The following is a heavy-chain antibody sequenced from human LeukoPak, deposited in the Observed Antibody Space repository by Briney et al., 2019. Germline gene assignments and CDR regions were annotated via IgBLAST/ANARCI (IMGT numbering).Heavy chain of an antibody. CDR1: GFTFSAYY. CDR3: ARPPTNHQLLSVY. V-gene: IGHV3-11*04. J-gene: IGHJ4*02. D-gene: IGHD2-2*01. CDR2: ISSSGSTI. Sequence: GGSLRLSCAASGFTFSAYYMTWIRQAPGRGLEWVSDISSSGSTINYADSVKGRFTISRDNSKNSLYLQMNSLRAEDTAVYYCARPPTNHQLLSVYWGQGTLVTVSS.